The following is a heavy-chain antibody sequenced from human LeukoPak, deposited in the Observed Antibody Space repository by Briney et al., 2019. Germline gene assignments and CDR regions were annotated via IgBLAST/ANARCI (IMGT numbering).Heavy chain of an antibody. J-gene: IGHJ5*02. Sequence: PGGSLRLSCAASGFTFSSYAMSWVRQAPGKGLVWVSRIYNDGSSTSYADSVKGRFTISRDNAKSTLYLQMNSLRAEDTAVYYCAKASDQIAAADVNWFDPWGQGTLVTVSS. CDR3: AKASDQIAAADVNWFDP. CDR2: IYNDGSST. V-gene: IGHV3-74*01. D-gene: IGHD6-13*01. CDR1: GFTFSSYA.